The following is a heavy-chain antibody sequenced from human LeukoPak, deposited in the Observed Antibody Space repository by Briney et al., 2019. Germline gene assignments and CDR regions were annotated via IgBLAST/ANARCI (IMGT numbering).Heavy chain of an antibody. J-gene: IGHJ4*02. CDR2: ISGSAGST. CDR3: AKGGMGFSGSYYVGY. V-gene: IGHV3-23*01. Sequence: GGSLRLSCAASGFTFSSYAMRWVRQAPEKGLEWVSAISGSAGSTYYADSVEGRFTISRDNSKSTLYLQMNSLRAEDTAVYYCAKGGMGFSGSYYVGYWGQGTLVTVSS. D-gene: IGHD1-26*01. CDR1: GFTFSSYA.